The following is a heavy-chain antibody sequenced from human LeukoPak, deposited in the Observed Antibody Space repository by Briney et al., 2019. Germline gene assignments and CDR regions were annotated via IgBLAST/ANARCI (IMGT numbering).Heavy chain of an antibody. J-gene: IGHJ3*02. Sequence: GSLRLSCSASGFTFSSYSMKLVRQAPGKGLEWVSSISSSSSYIYYADSVKGRFTISRDNAKNSLYLQMNSLRAEDTAVYYCARGDYGDYDRPDAFDIWGQGTMVTVSS. CDR2: ISSSSSYI. V-gene: IGHV3-21*01. CDR3: ARGDYGDYDRPDAFDI. D-gene: IGHD4-17*01. CDR1: GFTFSSYS.